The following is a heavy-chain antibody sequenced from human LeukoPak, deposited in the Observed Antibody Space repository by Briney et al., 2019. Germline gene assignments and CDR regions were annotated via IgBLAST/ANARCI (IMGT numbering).Heavy chain of an antibody. D-gene: IGHD3-10*01. V-gene: IGHV1-18*01. CDR2: ISAYNGNT. CDR1: GYTFTSYG. CDR3: ARGEGSGNNYYYMDV. J-gene: IGHJ6*03. Sequence: ASVKVSCKASGYTFTSYGISWVRLAPGQGLEWMGWISAYNGNTNYAQKLQGRVTMTTDTSTSTAYMELRSLRSDDTAVYYCARGEGSGNNYYYMDVWGKGTTVTVSS.